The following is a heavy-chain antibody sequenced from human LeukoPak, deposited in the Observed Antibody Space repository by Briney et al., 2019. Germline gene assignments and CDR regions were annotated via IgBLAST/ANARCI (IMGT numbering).Heavy chain of an antibody. D-gene: IGHD5-24*01. CDR3: ARDRGWLQFDY. J-gene: IGHJ4*02. Sequence: AGGSLRLSCTASGFTFSTYWISWVRQAPGKGLEWVANIKEDGSDKYYVDSVKGRFTISRDNVKNSPYLQMNSLRAEDTAMYYCARDRGWLQFDYWGQGTLVTVSS. CDR1: GFTFSTYW. CDR2: IKEDGSDK. V-gene: IGHV3-7*03.